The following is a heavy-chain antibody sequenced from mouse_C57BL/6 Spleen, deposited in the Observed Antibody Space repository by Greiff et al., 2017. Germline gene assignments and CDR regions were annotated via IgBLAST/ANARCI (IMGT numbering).Heavy chain of an antibody. D-gene: IGHD2-2*01. J-gene: IGHJ4*01. CDR1: GFSFNTYA. Sequence: EVKLVESGGGLVQPKGSLKLSCAASGFSFNTYAMNWVRQAPGKGLEWVARIRSKSNNYATYYADSVKDRFTISRDDSESMLYLQMNNLKTEDTAMNYCVRQGGYYDAMDYWGQGTSVTVSS. CDR3: VRQGGYYDAMDY. V-gene: IGHV10-1*01. CDR2: IRSKSNNYAT.